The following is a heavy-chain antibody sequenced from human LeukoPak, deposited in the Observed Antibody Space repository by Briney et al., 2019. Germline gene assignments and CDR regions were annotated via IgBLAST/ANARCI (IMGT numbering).Heavy chain of an antibody. D-gene: IGHD4-17*01. CDR2: INHSGST. Sequence: PSETLSLTCAVYGGSFSGYYWSWIRQLPGKGLEWIGEINHSGSTNYNPSLKSRVTISVDTSKNQFSLKLSSVTAADTAVYYCARAGRYGTFDYWGQGTLVTVSS. V-gene: IGHV4-34*01. CDR1: GGSFSGYY. CDR3: ARAGRYGTFDY. J-gene: IGHJ4*02.